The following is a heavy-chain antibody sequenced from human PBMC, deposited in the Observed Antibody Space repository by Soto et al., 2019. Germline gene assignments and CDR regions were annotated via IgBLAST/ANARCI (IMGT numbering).Heavy chain of an antibody. CDR2: ISAYNGNT. Sequence: ASVKVSFRASCYTFTNYGISWVRQAPGQGLEWMGWISAYNGNTNYAQNLQGRVTMTTDTSTSTAYMELRSLRSDDTAVYYCARVDVLRFLEWLIWGQGTLVTVSS. CDR1: CYTFTNYG. V-gene: IGHV1-18*04. J-gene: IGHJ4*02. CDR3: ARVDVLRFLEWLI. D-gene: IGHD3-3*01.